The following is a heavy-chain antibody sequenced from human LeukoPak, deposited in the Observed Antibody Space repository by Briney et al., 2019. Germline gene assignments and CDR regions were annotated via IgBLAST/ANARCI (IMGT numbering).Heavy chain of an antibody. D-gene: IGHD3-3*01. V-gene: IGHV3-21*01. Sequence: GGSLRLSCAASGFTFSSYSMNWVRQAPGKGLEWVSSSSSSSSYIYYADSVKGRFTISRDNAKNSLYLQMNSLRAEDTAVYYCARAGKRFLEWLLIDYWGQGTLVTVSS. CDR2: SSSSSSYI. CDR1: GFTFSSYS. J-gene: IGHJ4*02. CDR3: ARAGKRFLEWLLIDY.